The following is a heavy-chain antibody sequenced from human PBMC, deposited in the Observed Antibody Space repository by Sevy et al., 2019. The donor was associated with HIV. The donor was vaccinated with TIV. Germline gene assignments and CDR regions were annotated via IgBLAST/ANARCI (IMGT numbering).Heavy chain of an antibody. J-gene: IGHJ3*02. D-gene: IGHD3-3*01. CDR3: AGYLSSDFWSGYYFADDAFDI. V-gene: IGHV4-59*01. CDR1: GGSISSYY. Sequence: SETLSLTCTVSGGSISSYYWSWIRQPPGKGLEWIGYIYYSGSTNYNPSLKSRVTISVDTSKNQFSLKLSSVTAADTAVYYCAGYLSSDFWSGYYFADDAFDIWGQGTMVTVSS. CDR2: IYYSGST.